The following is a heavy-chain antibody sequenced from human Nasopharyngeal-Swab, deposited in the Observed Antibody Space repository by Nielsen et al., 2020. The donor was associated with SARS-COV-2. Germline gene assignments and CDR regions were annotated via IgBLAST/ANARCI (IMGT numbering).Heavy chain of an antibody. CDR1: GFTFSDYY. J-gene: IGHJ3*02. D-gene: IGHD2-21*02. V-gene: IGHV3-11*04. CDR3: ASDLAYCGGDCYGNAFDI. Sequence: GESLKISCAASGFTFSDYYMSWIRQAPGKGPEWVSYISSSGSTIYYADSVKGRFTISRDNAKNSLYLQMISLRAEDTAVYYCASDLAYCGGDCYGNAFDIWGQGTMVTVSS. CDR2: ISSSGSTI.